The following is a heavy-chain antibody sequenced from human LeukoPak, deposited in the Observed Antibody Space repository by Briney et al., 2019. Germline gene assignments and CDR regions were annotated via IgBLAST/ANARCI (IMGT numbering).Heavy chain of an antibody. CDR3: ATRQSGSDRFFPYFDY. CDR2: IYYSGST. V-gene: IGHV4-61*01. D-gene: IGHD1-1*01. Sequence: SETLSLTCTVSGGSVSRDSYYWSWIRQPPGKGLEWIGYIYYSGSTNYNPSLKSRVTISIDTSKNQVSLKLSSVTAADTAVYYCATRQSGSDRFFPYFDYWGQGTLVTVSS. J-gene: IGHJ4*02. CDR1: GGSVSRDSYY.